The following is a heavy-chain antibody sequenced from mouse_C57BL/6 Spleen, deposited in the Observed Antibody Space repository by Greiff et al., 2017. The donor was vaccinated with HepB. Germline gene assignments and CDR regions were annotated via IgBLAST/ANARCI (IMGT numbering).Heavy chain of an antibody. V-gene: IGHV1-50*01. CDR2: IDPSDSYT. Sequence: QVQLKESGAELVKPGASVKLSCKASGYTFTSYWMQWVKQRPGQGLEWIGEIDPSDSYTNYNQKFTGKATLTVDTSSSTAYMQLSSLTSEDSAVYYCARRTYGSSLFDYWGQGTTLTVSS. J-gene: IGHJ2*01. CDR1: GYTFTSYW. CDR3: ARRTYGSSLFDY. D-gene: IGHD1-1*01.